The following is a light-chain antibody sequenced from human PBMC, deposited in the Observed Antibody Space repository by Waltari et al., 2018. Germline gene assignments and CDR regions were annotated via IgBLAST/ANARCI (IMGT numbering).Light chain of an antibody. CDR1: QSVSRSY. V-gene: IGKV3-20*01. J-gene: IGKJ1*01. CDR2: GAS. CDR3: QQYGNSSWT. Sequence: EIVLTQSPGTLSLSPGERATLPCRASQSVSRSYLAWYQQKPGQAPRLLIYGASSRATGIPDRFSGSGSGTDFTLTISRLEPEDFAVYFCQQYGNSSWTFGQGTKVEFK.